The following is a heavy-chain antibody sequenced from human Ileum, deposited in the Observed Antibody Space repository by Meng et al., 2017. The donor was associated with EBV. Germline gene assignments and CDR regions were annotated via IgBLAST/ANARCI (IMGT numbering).Heavy chain of an antibody. CDR2: IYYSGST. D-gene: IGHD3-10*01. Sequence: HVQLQESGTGLVQASWTLSLTCAVSGGSISSSNWWNWVRQPPGKGLEWIGEIYYSGSTIYNPSLKSRVTISVDKSKNLFSLKLSSVTAADTAVYYCARGYGSGRDYFDYWGQGTLVTVSS. V-gene: IGHV4-4*02. CDR3: ARGYGSGRDYFDY. J-gene: IGHJ4*02. CDR1: GGSISSSNW.